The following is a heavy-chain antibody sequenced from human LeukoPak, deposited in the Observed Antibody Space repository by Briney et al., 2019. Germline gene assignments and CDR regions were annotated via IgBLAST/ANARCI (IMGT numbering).Heavy chain of an antibody. V-gene: IGHV3-23*01. CDR2: ISSVDDAT. J-gene: IGHJ4*02. CDR3: ARDIGVWPAAPFDY. CDR1: GFTFSYYA. D-gene: IGHD2-2*01. Sequence: GGSLRLSCAASGFTFSYYAMSWVRQAPGKGLEWVSVISSVDDATYYADSVEGRFTISRDNSRNTVYLQINSLRAEDTAVYYCARDIGVWPAAPFDYWGQGTLVTVSS.